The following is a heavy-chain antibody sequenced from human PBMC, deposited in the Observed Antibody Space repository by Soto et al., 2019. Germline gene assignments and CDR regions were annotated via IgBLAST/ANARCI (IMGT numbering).Heavy chain of an antibody. J-gene: IGHJ4*02. V-gene: IGHV3-21*01. D-gene: IGHD3-10*01. CDR2: ISSSSSYI. Sequence: GGSLRLSCAASGFTFSSYSMNWVRQAPGKGLEWVSSISSSSSYIYYADSVKGRFTISRDNAKNSLYLQMNSLRAEDTAVYYCARSRAGEYYFDYWGQGTLVTVSS. CDR1: GFTFSSYS. CDR3: ARSRAGEYYFDY.